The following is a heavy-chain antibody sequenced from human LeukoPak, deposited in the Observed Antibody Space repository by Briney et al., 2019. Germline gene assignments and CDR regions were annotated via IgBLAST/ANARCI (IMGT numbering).Heavy chain of an antibody. Sequence: SETLSLTCTVSGGSINYYYWSWIRQAPGKGLEWIGYIYYSGTTNYNPSLKSRVTISVDTSKNEFSLNLSSVTAADTALYYCARKGGTFDSWGQGILVTVSS. D-gene: IGHD2-15*01. CDR2: IYYSGTT. CDR3: ARKGGTFDS. CDR1: GGSINYYY. J-gene: IGHJ4*02. V-gene: IGHV4-59*08.